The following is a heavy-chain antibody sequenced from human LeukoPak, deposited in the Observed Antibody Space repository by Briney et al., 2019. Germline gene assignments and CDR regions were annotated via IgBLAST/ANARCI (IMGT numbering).Heavy chain of an antibody. V-gene: IGHV5-51*01. CDR1: GYSFTSYW. CDR3: ARSLRYCSSTSCYNNWFDP. J-gene: IGHJ5*02. Sequence: GGSLKISCKGSGYSFTSYWIGWVRQMPGKGLEWMGIIYPGDPDTRYSPSFQGQVTISADKSISTAYLQWSSLKASDTAMYYCARSLRYCSSTSCYNNWFDPWGQGTLVTVSS. D-gene: IGHD2-2*01. CDR2: IYPGDPDT.